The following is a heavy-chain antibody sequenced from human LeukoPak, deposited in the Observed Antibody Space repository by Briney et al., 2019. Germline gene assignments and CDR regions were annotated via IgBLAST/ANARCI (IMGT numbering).Heavy chain of an antibody. V-gene: IGHV1-8*01. CDR2: MNPNSGNT. Sequence: ASVKVSCKASGYTFTSYDTNWVRQATGQGLEWMGWMNPNSGNTGYAQKFQGRVTMTRNTSISTAYMELSSLRSEDTAVYYCARGLLPIYYDSSGYPFDIWGQGTMVTVSS. D-gene: IGHD3-22*01. J-gene: IGHJ3*02. CDR1: GYTFTSYD. CDR3: ARGLLPIYYDSSGYPFDI.